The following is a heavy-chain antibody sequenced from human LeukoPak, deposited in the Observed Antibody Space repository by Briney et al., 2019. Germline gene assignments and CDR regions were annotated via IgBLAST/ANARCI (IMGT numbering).Heavy chain of an antibody. Sequence: NTSETLSLTCTVSGVSVSSGSYYWSWLQQPPGKGLEWIGYIYYSGSTNYNPSLKSRVTISVDTSKNQFSLKLSSVTAADTAVYYCARARDGYNPYFDYWGQGILVTVSS. J-gene: IGHJ4*02. CDR3: ARARDGYNPYFDY. V-gene: IGHV4-61*01. CDR2: IYYSGST. D-gene: IGHD5-24*01. CDR1: GVSVSSGSYY.